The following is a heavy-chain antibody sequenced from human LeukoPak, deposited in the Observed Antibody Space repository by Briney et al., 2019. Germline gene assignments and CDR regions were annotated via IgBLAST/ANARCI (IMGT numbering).Heavy chain of an antibody. J-gene: IGHJ5*02. D-gene: IGHD6-13*01. CDR2: IYYSGST. CDR3: ATGRWGSSWYRGFDP. V-gene: IGHV4-59*08. CDR1: GGSISSYY. Sequence: SETLSLTCTVSGGSISSYYWSWIRQPPGKGLEWIGYIYYSGSTNYNPSLKSRVTISVDTSKNQFSLKLSSVTAADTAVYYCATGRWGSSWYRGFDPGGQGTLVTVSS.